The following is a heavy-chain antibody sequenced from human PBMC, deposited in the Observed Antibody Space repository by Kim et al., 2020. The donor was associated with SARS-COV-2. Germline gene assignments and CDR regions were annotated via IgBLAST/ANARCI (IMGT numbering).Heavy chain of an antibody. CDR3: ARVKSGWYWEVHWFDP. V-gene: IGHV4-59*13. CDR1: GGSISSYY. D-gene: IGHD6-19*01. Sequence: SETLSLTCTVSGGSISSYYWSWIRQPPGKGLEWIGYIYYSGSTNYNPSLKSRVTISVDTSKNQFSLKLSSVTAADTAVYYCARVKSGWYWEVHWFDPCGQGALVTVSS. CDR2: IYYSGST. J-gene: IGHJ5*02.